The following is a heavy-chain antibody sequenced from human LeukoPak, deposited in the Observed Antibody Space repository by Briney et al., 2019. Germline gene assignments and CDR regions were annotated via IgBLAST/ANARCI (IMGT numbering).Heavy chain of an antibody. V-gene: IGHV3-23*01. CDR3: AKELDSSGYFDY. CDR2: ISGSGGST. CDR1: GFTFSSYW. D-gene: IGHD3-22*01. J-gene: IGHJ4*02. Sequence: GGSLRLSCAASGFTFSSYWMSWVRQAPGKGLEWVSGISGSGGSTYHADSVKGRFTISRDNSKNTLYLQMNSLRAEDTAVYYCAKELDSSGYFDYWGQGTLVTVSS.